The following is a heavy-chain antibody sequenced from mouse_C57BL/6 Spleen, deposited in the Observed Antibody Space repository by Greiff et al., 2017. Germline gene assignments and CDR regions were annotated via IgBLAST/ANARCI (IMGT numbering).Heavy chain of an antibody. V-gene: IGHV1-4*01. D-gene: IGHD3-1*01. CDR2: INPSSGYT. CDR3: ARGLSSYAMDY. Sequence: VQGVESGAELARPGASVKMSCKASGYTFTSYTMHWVKQRPGQGLEWIGYINPSSGYTKYNQKFKDKATLTADKSSSTAYMQLSSLTSEDSAVYYCARGLSSYAMDYWGQGTSVTVSS. J-gene: IGHJ4*01. CDR1: GYTFTSYT.